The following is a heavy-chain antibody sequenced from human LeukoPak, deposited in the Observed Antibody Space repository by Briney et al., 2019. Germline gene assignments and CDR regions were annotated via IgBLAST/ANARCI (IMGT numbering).Heavy chain of an antibody. CDR2: IYYSGST. V-gene: IGHV4-59*08. CDR1: GGSISSYY. D-gene: IGHD6-19*01. Sequence: SETLSLTCTVSGGSISSYYWSWIRQPPGKGLEWIGYIYYSGSTNYNPSLKSRVTISVDTSKNQFSLKLCSATAADTAVYYCARAVAVAGVGYYYYYYYGMDVWGQGTTVTVSS. J-gene: IGHJ6*02. CDR3: ARAVAVAGVGYYYYYYYGMDV.